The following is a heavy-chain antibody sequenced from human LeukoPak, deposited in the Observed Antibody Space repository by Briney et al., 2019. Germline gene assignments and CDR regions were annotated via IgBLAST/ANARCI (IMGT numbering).Heavy chain of an antibody. Sequence: GGSLRLSCAASGFTFSNYAMSGVRHAPGKGLEWVSTISGSGGSTYYADSVKGRFTISRDNSKNAVYLQMNSLRAEDTAVYYCAKHLDYFDSSGYYFVGMYYFDYWGQGTLVTVSS. V-gene: IGHV3-23*01. J-gene: IGHJ4*02. CDR2: ISGSGGST. D-gene: IGHD3-22*01. CDR1: GFTFSNYA. CDR3: AKHLDYFDSSGYYFVGMYYFDY.